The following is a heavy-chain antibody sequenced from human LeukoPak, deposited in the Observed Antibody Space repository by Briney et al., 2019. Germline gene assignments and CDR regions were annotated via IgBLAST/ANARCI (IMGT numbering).Heavy chain of an antibody. CDR2: INHSGST. CDR1: GGSFSGYY. V-gene: IGHV4-34*01. Sequence: SETLSLTCAVYGGSFSGYYWSWIRQPPGQGLEWIGEINHSGSTNYNPSLKSRVTISVDTSKNQFSLKLSSVTAADTAVYYCARMGITMVRGVPNWFDPWGQGTLVTVSS. D-gene: IGHD3-10*01. J-gene: IGHJ5*02. CDR3: ARMGITMVRGVPNWFDP.